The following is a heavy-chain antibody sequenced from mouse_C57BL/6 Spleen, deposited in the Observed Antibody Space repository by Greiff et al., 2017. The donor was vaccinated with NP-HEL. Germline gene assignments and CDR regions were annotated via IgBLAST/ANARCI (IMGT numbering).Heavy chain of an antibody. CDR1: GFTFSDYG. Sequence: EVMLVESGGGLVKPGGSLKLSCAASGFTFSDYGMHWVRQAPEKGLEWVAYISSGSSTIYYADTVKGRFTISRDNAKNTLFLQMTSLRSEDTAMYYCARQDYGWYFDVWGTGTTVTVSS. J-gene: IGHJ1*03. D-gene: IGHD1-1*01. CDR3: ARQDYGWYFDV. V-gene: IGHV5-17*01. CDR2: ISSGSSTI.